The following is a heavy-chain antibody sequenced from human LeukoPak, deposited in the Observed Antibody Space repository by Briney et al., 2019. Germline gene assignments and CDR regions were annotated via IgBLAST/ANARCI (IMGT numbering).Heavy chain of an antibody. Sequence: GGSLGLSGLASGLTFTNYGRNWFRRTPGKGLEWVANIKPDGSEKYYVDSVKGRFTISRDNAKNSLYLQMDSLRAEDTAVYYCARILAWGQGTLVTVSS. J-gene: IGHJ5*02. CDR3: ARILA. V-gene: IGHV3-7*03. CDR1: GLTFTNYG. D-gene: IGHD2-15*01. CDR2: IKPDGSEK.